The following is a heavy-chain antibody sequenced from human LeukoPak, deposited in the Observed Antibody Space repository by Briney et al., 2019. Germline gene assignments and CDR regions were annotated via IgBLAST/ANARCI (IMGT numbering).Heavy chain of an antibody. CDR2: ISGSGGTT. J-gene: IGHJ4*02. D-gene: IGHD6-13*01. Sequence: PGGSLRLSCAASGFTFSSYAMSWVRQAPGKGLEWVSGISGSGGTTYYADSVKGRFTISRDNSKTTLYLQMNSLSAEDTAVYYCANRGISYSSSWYHGYWGQGTLVTVSS. CDR3: ANRGISYSSSWYHGY. V-gene: IGHV3-23*01. CDR1: GFTFSSYA.